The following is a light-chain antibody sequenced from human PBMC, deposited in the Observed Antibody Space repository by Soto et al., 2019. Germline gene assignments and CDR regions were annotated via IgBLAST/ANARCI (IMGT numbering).Light chain of an antibody. Sequence: NGLKQSPATLSLSPRERATLSCRASQSVSFNLGWYQQKPGQAPRLLIYGASSRATGIPDRFSGSGSGTDFTLTISRLEPEDFAVYYCQQYGSSPPLSFGGGTKVDIK. CDR1: QSVSFN. CDR3: QQYGSSPPLS. V-gene: IGKV3-20*01. CDR2: GAS. J-gene: IGKJ4*01.